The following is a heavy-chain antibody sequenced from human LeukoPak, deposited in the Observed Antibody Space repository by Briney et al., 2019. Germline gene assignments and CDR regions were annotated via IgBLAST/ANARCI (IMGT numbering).Heavy chain of an antibody. CDR1: GGSFSRYS. D-gene: IGHD2-21*01. V-gene: IGHV4-34*01. CDR2: INHSGST. J-gene: IGHJ4*02. Sequence: SETLSLTCAVYGGSFSRYSWSWIRQPPGKGLEWIGEINHSGSTNYNPSLKSRVTISVDTSKNQFSLKLSSVTAADTAVYYCARVFRLWWGFNYWGQGTLVTVSS. CDR3: ARVFRLWWGFNY.